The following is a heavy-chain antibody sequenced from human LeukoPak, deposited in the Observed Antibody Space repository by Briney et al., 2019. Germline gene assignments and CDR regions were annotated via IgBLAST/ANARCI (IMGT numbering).Heavy chain of an antibody. Sequence: SETLSLTCAVYGGSVSGYYWSWIRQPPGKGLEWSGEINHSGSTNYNPSLKSRVTISVDTSKNQFSLKLSSVTAADTALYYCAKDNLRKLTSEYYFDSWGQGTLVTVSS. CDR3: AKDNLRKLTSEYYFDS. V-gene: IGHV4-34*01. J-gene: IGHJ4*02. CDR2: INHSGST. D-gene: IGHD1-14*01. CDR1: GGSVSGYY.